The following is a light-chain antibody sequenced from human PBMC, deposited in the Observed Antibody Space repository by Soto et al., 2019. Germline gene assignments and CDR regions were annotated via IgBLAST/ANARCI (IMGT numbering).Light chain of an antibody. CDR3: QQYKDWPPLT. J-gene: IGKJ4*01. CDR1: QDVGGY. V-gene: IGKV3-11*01. Sequence: EIVLTQSPATLSLSPGDRATLSCRASQDVGGYLSWFQQKPGQAPRLLIYDASIRAPGIPARFSGSESGTVFTLTLSSLEPEDFAVYYCQQYKDWPPLTFGGGTKVEIK. CDR2: DAS.